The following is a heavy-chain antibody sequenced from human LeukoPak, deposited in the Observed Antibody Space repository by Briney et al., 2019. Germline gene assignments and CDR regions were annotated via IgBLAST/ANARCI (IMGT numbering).Heavy chain of an antibody. CDR2: ISYDGSNK. D-gene: IGHD1-26*01. Sequence: PGGSLRLSCAASGFTFSSYAMHWVRQAPGKGLEWVAVISYDGSNKYYADSVKGRFTISRDNSKNTLYLQMNSLRAEDTAVYYCARGHLIVGATYSYYFDYWGQGTLVTVSS. CDR3: ARGHLIVGATYSYYFDY. CDR1: GFTFSSYA. V-gene: IGHV3-30-3*01. J-gene: IGHJ4*02.